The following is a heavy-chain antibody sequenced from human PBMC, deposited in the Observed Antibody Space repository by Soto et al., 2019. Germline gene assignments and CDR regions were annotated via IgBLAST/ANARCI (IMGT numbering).Heavy chain of an antibody. CDR1: GFTFRNFV. V-gene: IGHV3-23*01. J-gene: IGHJ4*02. CDR3: AKDRSVASAGAYDY. D-gene: IGHD6-13*01. CDR2: VTDSGGST. Sequence: EVQVLESGGGLVQPGGSLRLSCTASGFTFRNFVMSWVRQAPGKGLEWVSTVTDSGGSTYYADSVKGRFTISRDNSKNTLYLQMNSLRAEDTAVYYCAKDRSVASAGAYDYWGQGTLVTVSS.